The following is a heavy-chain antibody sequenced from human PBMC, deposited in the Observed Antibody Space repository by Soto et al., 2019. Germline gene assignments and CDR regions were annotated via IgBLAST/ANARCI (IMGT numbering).Heavy chain of an antibody. CDR2: INAGNGNT. V-gene: IGHV1-3*01. D-gene: IGHD1-1*01. CDR3: AGADDAHDPSGMDV. Sequence: QVQLVQSGADVKEPGASVRVSCEASGYTFISSAMYWVRQAPGQRLECVGWINAGNGNTKYSQKFQDRVTITRDTTTNTAYMVLSSLSSEDAALYYCAGADDAHDPSGMDVWGQGTTVTVSS. J-gene: IGHJ6*02. CDR1: GYTFISSA.